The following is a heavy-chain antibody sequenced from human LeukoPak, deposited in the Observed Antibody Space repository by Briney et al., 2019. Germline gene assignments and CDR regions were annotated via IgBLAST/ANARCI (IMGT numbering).Heavy chain of an antibody. Sequence: GGSLRLSCAASGFTLEDYGMGWFRQAPGKGLEWVAGINWKGGSIGFAHSVKGRFTISRDNAKNSQYRQMNSLRAEDTVLYCCAKSGSYRSPYCFDAWGQGTLVTVSS. J-gene: IGHJ4*02. CDR3: AKSGSYRSPYCFDA. CDR1: GFTLEDYG. V-gene: IGHV3-20*04. CDR2: INWKGGSI. D-gene: IGHD3-10*01.